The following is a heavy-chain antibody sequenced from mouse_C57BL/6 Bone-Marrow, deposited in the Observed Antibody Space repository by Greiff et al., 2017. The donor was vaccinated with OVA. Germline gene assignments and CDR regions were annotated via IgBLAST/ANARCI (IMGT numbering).Heavy chain of an antibody. CDR1: GYTFTSYW. Sequence: QVQLQQSGAELVKPGASVKLSCKASGYTFTSYWMQWVKQRPGQGLEWIGEIDPSDSYTNYNQKFKGKATLTVDTSSSTAYMQLSSLTSEDSAVYYCARGGYYSNLFAYWGQGTLVTVSA. CDR2: IDPSDSYT. CDR3: ARGGYYSNLFAY. J-gene: IGHJ3*01. D-gene: IGHD2-5*01. V-gene: IGHV1-50*01.